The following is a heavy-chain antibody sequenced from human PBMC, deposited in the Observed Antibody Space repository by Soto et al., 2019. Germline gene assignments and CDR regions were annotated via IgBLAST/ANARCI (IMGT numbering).Heavy chain of an antibody. CDR1: GYTFTSYA. CDR2: INAGNGNT. V-gene: IGHV1-3*01. Sequence: QVQLVQSGAEVKKPGASVKVSCKASGYTFTSYAMHWVRQAPGQRLEWMGWINAGNGNTKYSQKFQGRVTITRDTSASTAYMELSSLRSEDTAVYYCARTTAAGPSMGWFDPWGQGTLVTVSS. D-gene: IGHD6-13*01. CDR3: ARTTAAGPSMGWFDP. J-gene: IGHJ5*02.